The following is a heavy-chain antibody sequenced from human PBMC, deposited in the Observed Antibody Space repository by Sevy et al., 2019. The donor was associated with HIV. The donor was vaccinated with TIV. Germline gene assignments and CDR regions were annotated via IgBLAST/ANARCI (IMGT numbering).Heavy chain of an antibody. CDR3: AGGPGIAKIYYYYGMDV. D-gene: IGHD6-13*01. Sequence: ASVKVSCKASGYTFTSYDINWVRQATGQGLEWMGWMNPNRGNTGYAQKFQGRVTMTRNTSISTAYMELSSLRSEDTAVYYCAGGPGIAKIYYYYGMDVWGQGTTVTVSS. CDR2: MNPNRGNT. J-gene: IGHJ6*02. V-gene: IGHV1-8*01. CDR1: GYTFTSYD.